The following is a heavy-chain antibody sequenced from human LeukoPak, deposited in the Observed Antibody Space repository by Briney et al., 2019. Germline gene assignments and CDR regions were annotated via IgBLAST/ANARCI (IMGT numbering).Heavy chain of an antibody. Sequence: GGSLRLSCAASGFTFSTYWMSWVRQAPGKGLEWVANTDQDESEKNCVDSVKGRFTISRDNAKNSLYLQMNSLRAEDTAVYYCARDLGYSQFDPWGQGTLVTISS. CDR1: GFTFSTYW. CDR2: TDQDESEK. J-gene: IGHJ5*02. V-gene: IGHV3-7*01. CDR3: ARDLGYSQFDP. D-gene: IGHD6-13*01.